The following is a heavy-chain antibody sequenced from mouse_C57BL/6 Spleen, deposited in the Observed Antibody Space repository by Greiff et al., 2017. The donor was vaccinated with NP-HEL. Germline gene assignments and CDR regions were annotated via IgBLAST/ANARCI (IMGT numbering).Heavy chain of an antibody. CDR3: ARHPHYYGSLAWFAY. D-gene: IGHD1-1*01. CDR2: ISGGGGNT. Sequence: EVQVVESGGGLVKPGGSLKLSCAASGFTFSSYTMSWVRQTPEKRLEWVATISGGGGNTYYPDSVKGRFTISRDNAKNTLYLQMSSLRSEDTALYYCARHPHYYGSLAWFAYWGQGTLVTVSA. V-gene: IGHV5-9*01. CDR1: GFTFSSYT. J-gene: IGHJ3*01.